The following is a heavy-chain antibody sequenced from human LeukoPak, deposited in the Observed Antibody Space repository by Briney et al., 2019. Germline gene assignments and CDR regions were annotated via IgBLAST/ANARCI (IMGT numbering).Heavy chain of an antibody. D-gene: IGHD6-13*01. J-gene: IGHJ6*03. CDR3: ARHPTDGSSSYYYYMDV. Sequence: SETLSLTCTVSGSSISSSSYYWGWIRQPPGKGLEWIGSIYYSGSTYYNPSLKSRVTISVDTSKNQFSLKLSSVTAADTAVYYCARHPTDGSSSYYYYMDVWGKGTTVTVSS. CDR1: GSSISSSSYY. V-gene: IGHV4-39*01. CDR2: IYYSGST.